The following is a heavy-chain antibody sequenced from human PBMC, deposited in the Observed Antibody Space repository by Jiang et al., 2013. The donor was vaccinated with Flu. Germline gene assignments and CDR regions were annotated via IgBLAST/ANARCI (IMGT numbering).Heavy chain of an antibody. Sequence: VQLVESGGGVVQPGRSLRLSCAASGFTFSVYGMHWVRQTPGKGLEWVALISYDGNNQYYADSVKGRFTISRDNSKDTLYLQMNSLRAEDTAAYYCTKDHWDYADSSGYYVDWGQGTLVTSPQ. D-gene: IGHD3-22*01. CDR2: ISYDGNNQ. V-gene: IGHV3-30*18. CDR1: GFTFSVYG. J-gene: IGHJ4*02. CDR3: TKDHWDYADSSGYYVD.